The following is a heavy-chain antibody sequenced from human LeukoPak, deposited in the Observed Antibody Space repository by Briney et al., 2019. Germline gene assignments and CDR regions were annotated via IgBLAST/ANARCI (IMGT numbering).Heavy chain of an antibody. Sequence: PGGSLRLSCAASGFTFSSYTINWVRQAPGKGLEWVSSISSGSIYIYYADSVKGRFTISRDNAKNSLYLQMNSLRADDTAVYYCARELGREPHDASDIWGQGTTVTVSS. CDR3: ARELGREPHDASDI. V-gene: IGHV3-21*01. CDR2: ISSGSIYI. J-gene: IGHJ3*02. D-gene: IGHD7-27*01. CDR1: GFTFSSYT.